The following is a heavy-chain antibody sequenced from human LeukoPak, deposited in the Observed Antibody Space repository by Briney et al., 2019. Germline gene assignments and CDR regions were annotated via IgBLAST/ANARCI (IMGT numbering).Heavy chain of an antibody. CDR1: GFTFSSYW. CDR3: ARGYSSSYRIDY. CDR2: INTDGSST. J-gene: IGHJ4*02. Sequence: GGSLRLSCAASGFTFSSYWMHWVRQAPGKGLVWVSRINTDGSSTTYADSVKGRFTISRDNAKNTLYLQMNSLRAEDTAEYYCARGYSSSYRIDYWGQGTLVTVSS. V-gene: IGHV3-74*01. D-gene: IGHD6-6*01.